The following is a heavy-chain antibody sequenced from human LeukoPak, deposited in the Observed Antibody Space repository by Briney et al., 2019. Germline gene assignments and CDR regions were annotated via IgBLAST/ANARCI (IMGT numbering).Heavy chain of an antibody. D-gene: IGHD4-17*01. Sequence: GGSLRLSCAASGFTFDDYGMSSVRHAPGKGLEWVSGINWNGGSTVYADPVKGRFTISRDNAKNSLYLQMNSLRAEDTALYYCARGFYGDYDYYYYMDVWGKGTTVTGSS. V-gene: IGHV3-20*04. CDR1: GFTFDDYG. CDR2: INWNGGST. J-gene: IGHJ6*03. CDR3: ARGFYGDYDYYYYMDV.